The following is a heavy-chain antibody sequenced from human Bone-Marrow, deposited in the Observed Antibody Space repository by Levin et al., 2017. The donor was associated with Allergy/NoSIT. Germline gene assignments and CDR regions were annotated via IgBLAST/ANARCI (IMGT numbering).Heavy chain of an antibody. J-gene: IGHJ4*02. D-gene: IGHD5-24*01. CDR2: IDWDGDK. CDR3: ARIRAGDGYLFDS. V-gene: IGHV2-70*18. CDR1: GFSLNTLEMC. Sequence: TLSLTCTFSGFSLNTLEMCVGWVRQPPGKALEWLALIDWDGDKYYSTSLKTRLTISRDTSKNHVVLMMTDMDPADTATYYCARIRAGDGYLFDSWGRGTLVTVSS.